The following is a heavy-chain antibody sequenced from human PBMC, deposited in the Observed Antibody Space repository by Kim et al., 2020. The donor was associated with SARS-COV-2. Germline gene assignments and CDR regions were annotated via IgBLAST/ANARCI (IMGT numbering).Heavy chain of an antibody. CDR1: GFNFSKFA. CDR2: VSNDGSRT. J-gene: IGHJ4*02. CDR3: GSAAY. Sequence: GGSLRLSCSASGFNFSKFAMHWVRQAPGKGLECVSGVSNDGSRTKYADSVKGRFTISRDNSKNTLFLQMSSLRPEDTAVYYCGSAAYWGQGTLVIVSS. D-gene: IGHD6-25*01. V-gene: IGHV3-64D*09.